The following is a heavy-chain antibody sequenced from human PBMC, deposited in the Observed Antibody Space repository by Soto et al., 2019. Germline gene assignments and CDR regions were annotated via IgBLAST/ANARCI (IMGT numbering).Heavy chain of an antibody. Sequence: GESLKISCKGSGYSFTSYWIGWVRQMPGKGLEWVGIIYAGDSDTRYSPSFQGQVTISADKSISTAYLQWSSLKASDTAMYYCARRGVAYCGGYCYSLHYYYGMDVWCPGPTGTVSS. V-gene: IGHV5-51*01. J-gene: IGHJ6*02. D-gene: IGHD2-21*02. CDR2: IYAGDSDT. CDR3: ARRGVAYCGGYCYSLHYYYGMDV. CDR1: GYSFTSYW.